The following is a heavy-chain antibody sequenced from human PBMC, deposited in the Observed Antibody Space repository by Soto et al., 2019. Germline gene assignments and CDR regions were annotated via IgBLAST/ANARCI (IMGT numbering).Heavy chain of an antibody. D-gene: IGHD3-16*01. J-gene: IGHJ4*02. CDR3: ARDGGAY. V-gene: IGHV3-30-3*01. CDR2: MSYDGSNK. Sequence: QVQPVKSGGGVVQPGRSLRLSCAASGFTFSTYAMHWVRRAPGKGLEWMAVMSYDGSNKYYADSVKGRFTISRDNSKNTLYLQMNSLRPEDTALYYCARDGGAYWGQGTLVIVSS. CDR1: GFTFSTYA.